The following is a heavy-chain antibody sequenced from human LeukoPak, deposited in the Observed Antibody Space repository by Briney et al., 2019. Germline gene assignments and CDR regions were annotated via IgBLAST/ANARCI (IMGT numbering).Heavy chain of an antibody. V-gene: IGHV5-51*01. CDR1: GYTFSNQW. J-gene: IGHJ4*02. Sequence: GESLKISCKASGYTFSNQWIGWVRQMPGKGLEWMGIIYPFDSDTRYSTSFQGQVPISADKFINTAYLQWSSLKSSDTATYYCARRFFRGVLCYYFDYWGQGTQVTVSS. CDR3: ARRFFRGVLCYYFDY. CDR2: IYPFDSDT. D-gene: IGHD2/OR15-2a*01.